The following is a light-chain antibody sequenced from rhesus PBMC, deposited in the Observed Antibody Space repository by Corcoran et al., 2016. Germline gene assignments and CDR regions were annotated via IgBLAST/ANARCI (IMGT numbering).Light chain of an antibody. J-gene: IGKJ3*01. V-gene: IGKV1S9*01. Sequence: DIQMTQSPSSLSASVGDRVTIICQASQSLNNYLNWYQQKPGKVPKLLVYRASSMQSGIPSRFRGSGSGTDFTLTISSLQPEDFATYYCQQGYNYPFTFGPGTKLDIK. CDR3: QQGYNYPFT. CDR2: RAS. CDR1: QSLNNY.